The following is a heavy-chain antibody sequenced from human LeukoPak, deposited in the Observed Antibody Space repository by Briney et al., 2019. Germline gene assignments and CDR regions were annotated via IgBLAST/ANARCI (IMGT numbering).Heavy chain of an antibody. CDR3: ARIQTYYDFWSGYSTYGMDV. Sequence: GSLRLSCAASGFTFSSYWMSWVRQAPGKGLEWVANIKQDGSEKYYVDSVKGRFTISRDNAKNSLYLQMNSPRAEDTAVYYCARIQTYYDFWSGYSTYGMDVWGQGTTVTVSS. J-gene: IGHJ6*02. CDR1: GFTFSSYW. CDR2: IKQDGSEK. V-gene: IGHV3-7*01. D-gene: IGHD3-3*01.